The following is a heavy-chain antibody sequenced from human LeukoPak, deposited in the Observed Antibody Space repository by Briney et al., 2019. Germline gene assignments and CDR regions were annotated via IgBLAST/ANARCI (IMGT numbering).Heavy chain of an antibody. CDR1: GYSISSGYY. Sequence: SETLSLTCAVSGYSISSGYYWGWIRQPPGKGLEWIGSIYHSGSTYYNPSLKSRVTISVDTSKNQFSLKLSSVTAADTAVYYCARHAEAFDIWGQGTMVTASS. J-gene: IGHJ3*02. V-gene: IGHV4-38-2*01. CDR2: IYHSGST. D-gene: IGHD1-14*01. CDR3: ARHAEAFDI.